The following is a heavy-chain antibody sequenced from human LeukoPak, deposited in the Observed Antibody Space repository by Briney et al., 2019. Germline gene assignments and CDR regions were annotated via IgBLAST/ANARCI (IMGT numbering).Heavy chain of an antibody. J-gene: IGHJ4*02. CDR1: GFTFRSFW. V-gene: IGHV3-7*04. CDR3: ARHSSSWEFDQ. D-gene: IGHD6-13*01. Sequence: PGGSLRLSCAASGFTFRSFWMSWVRQAPGKGLEWVANIKQDGREKYYVDSVKGRFTISRDNAKNSLYLQMNSLRAEDTAAYYCARHSSSWEFDQWGQGTLVIVSS. CDR2: IKQDGREK.